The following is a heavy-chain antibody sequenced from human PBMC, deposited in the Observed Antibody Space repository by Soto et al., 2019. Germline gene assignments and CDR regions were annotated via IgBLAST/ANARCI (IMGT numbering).Heavy chain of an antibody. CDR2: IIPIFGTA. CDR3: ARGWGYDSNDYYYAY. V-gene: IGHV1-69*01. D-gene: IGHD3-22*01. CDR1: GGTFSRHA. Sequence: QVQLVQSGAEVRKPGSSVKVSCKASGGTFSRHAISWVRQAPGQGLEWMGGIIPIFGTANHAQKLQGRVTIIAKESTSTVYMKLSSLRSEDTAMYYCARGWGYDSNDYYYAYWGQGTLVIVSS. J-gene: IGHJ4*02.